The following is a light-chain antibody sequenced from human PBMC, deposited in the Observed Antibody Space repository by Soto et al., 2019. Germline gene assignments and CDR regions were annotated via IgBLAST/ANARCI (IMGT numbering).Light chain of an antibody. CDR2: GAS. J-gene: IGKJ2*01. CDR3: QQYNNWPPYT. Sequence: EIVMTQSPATLSVSPGERATLSCSASQSVSSNLAWYQQKPGQAPRLLIYGASTRATGIPARFSGSGSGTEFTLTISRLQSEDFAVYYCQQYNNWPPYTCGQGTKLEVK. CDR1: QSVSSN. V-gene: IGKV3-15*01.